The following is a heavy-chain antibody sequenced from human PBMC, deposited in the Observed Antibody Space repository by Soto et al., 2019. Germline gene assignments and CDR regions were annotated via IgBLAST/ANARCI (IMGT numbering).Heavy chain of an antibody. CDR1: GYTFTGYY. D-gene: IGHD3-16*02. V-gene: IGHV1-2*04. J-gene: IGHJ3*02. CDR3: ARYTLRLGELSPGEFAFDI. Sequence: APMSISCNASGYTFTGYYIHLVRQAPGEGLEWMGWINPNSGGTNYAQKFQGWVTMTRDTSISTAYMELSRLISDDTAVYYCARYTLRLGELSPGEFAFDIWGQGTMVTVSS. CDR2: INPNSGGT.